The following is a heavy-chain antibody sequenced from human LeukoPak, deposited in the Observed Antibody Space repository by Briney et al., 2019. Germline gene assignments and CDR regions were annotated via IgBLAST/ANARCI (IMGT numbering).Heavy chain of an antibody. J-gene: IGHJ6*03. D-gene: IGHD3-10*01. CDR2: INPSGGST. Sequence: ASVKVSCTASGYTFTSYYIHWVRQAPGEGLEWMGLINPSGGSTNYAQKFQGRVTMTRDTSTSTVYMELSSLRSEDTAVYYCARGPSITMVRGGQWYYYMDVWGKGTTVTISS. V-gene: IGHV1-46*01. CDR3: ARGPSITMVRGGQWYYYMDV. CDR1: GYTFTSYY.